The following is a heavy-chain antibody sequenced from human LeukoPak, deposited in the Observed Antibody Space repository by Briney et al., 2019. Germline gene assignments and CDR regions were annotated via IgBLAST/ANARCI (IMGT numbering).Heavy chain of an antibody. CDR3: ARRGENCSGGSCYGLDY. V-gene: IGHV4-59*01. CDR1: GSSISSYY. CDR2: IYYSGST. J-gene: IGHJ4*02. Sequence: PSETLSLTCTVSGSSISSYYWSWIRQPPGKGLEWIGYIYYSGSTNYNPSLKSRVTISVDTSKNQFSLKLSSVTAADTAVYYCARRGENCSGGSCYGLDYWGQGTLVTASS. D-gene: IGHD2-15*01.